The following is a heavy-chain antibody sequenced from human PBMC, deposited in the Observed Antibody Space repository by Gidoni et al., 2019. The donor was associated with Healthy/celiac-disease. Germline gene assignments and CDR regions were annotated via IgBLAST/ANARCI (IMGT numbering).Heavy chain of an antibody. V-gene: IGHV1-46*03. Sequence: QVQLVQSGAEVKKPGASVKVSCKASGCTFTSYYMHWVRQAPGQGLEWMGIINPSGGSTSYAQKFQGRVTMTRDTSTSTVYMELSSLRSEDTAVYYCARSGGWEPLLYYFDYWGQGTLVTVSS. CDR1: GCTFTSYY. CDR3: ARSGGWEPLLYYFDY. D-gene: IGHD1-26*01. CDR2: INPSGGST. J-gene: IGHJ4*02.